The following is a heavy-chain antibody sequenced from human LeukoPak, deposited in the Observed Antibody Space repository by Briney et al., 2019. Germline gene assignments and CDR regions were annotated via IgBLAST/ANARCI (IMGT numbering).Heavy chain of an antibody. CDR1: GFTFSSYS. V-gene: IGHV3-48*01. J-gene: IGHJ4*02. Sequence: GGSLRLSCAASGFTFSSYSMNWVRQAPGKGLEWVSYISSSSSTIYYADSVKGRFTISRDNAKNSLYLQMNSLRGEDTAVYYCARDRVREAFDYWGQGTVVTVSS. CDR3: ARDRVREAFDY. D-gene: IGHD2-2*01. CDR2: ISSSSSTI.